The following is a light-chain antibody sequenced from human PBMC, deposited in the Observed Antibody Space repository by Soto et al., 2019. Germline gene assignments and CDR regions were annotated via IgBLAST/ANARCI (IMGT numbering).Light chain of an antibody. CDR3: QHYNSYPYT. J-gene: IGKJ2*01. V-gene: IGKV1-5*01. CDR2: DAS. CDR1: QSISTW. Sequence: DIQMTQNPSTLSASVGEKVTITCRASQSISTWLAWFQQKPGKAPDLLIYDASSLESGVPSRFSGSVSRTEFTLTISSLQPDEFATYYCQHYNSYPYTFCHETKLDIK.